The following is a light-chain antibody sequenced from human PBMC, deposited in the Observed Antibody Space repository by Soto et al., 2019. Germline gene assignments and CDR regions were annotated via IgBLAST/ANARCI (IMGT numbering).Light chain of an antibody. CDR1: QDINKF. CDR2: SAS. Sequence: IRLTQSPSSLSASVGDRVTLTCRASQDINKFLAWFQQTPGKAPKLLVYSASTLHSGVPSRFSGSGSGTDFALTISSLQTEDFATYYCQQLKTYPYTFGQGTRLDI. J-gene: IGKJ2*01. CDR3: QQLKTYPYT. V-gene: IGKV1-9*01.